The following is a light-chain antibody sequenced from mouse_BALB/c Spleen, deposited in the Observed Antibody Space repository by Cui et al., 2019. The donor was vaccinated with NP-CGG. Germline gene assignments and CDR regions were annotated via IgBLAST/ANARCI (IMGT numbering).Light chain of an antibody. J-gene: IGLJ1*01. CDR3: ALWYSNHWV. CDR2: GTN. V-gene: IGLV1*01. Sequence: QAVLPQESALTTSPGETVTLTCRSSTGAVTTSNYANWVQEKPDHLFTGLIGGTNNRAPGVPARFPGSLIGDKAALTITGAQTEDEAIYFCALWYSNHWVFGGGTKLTVL. CDR1: TGAVTTSNY.